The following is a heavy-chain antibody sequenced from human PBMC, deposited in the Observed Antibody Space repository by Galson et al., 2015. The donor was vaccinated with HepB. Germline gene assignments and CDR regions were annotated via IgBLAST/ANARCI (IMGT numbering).Heavy chain of an antibody. CDR2: IYYSGST. J-gene: IGHJ2*01. Sequence: ETLSLTCTVSGGSISSYYWSWIRQPPGKGLEWIGYIYYSGSTNYNPSLKSRVTISVDTSKNQFSLKLSSVTAADTAVYYCARHLYISMAAAGTWYFDLWGRGTLVTVSS. D-gene: IGHD6-13*01. V-gene: IGHV4-59*08. CDR1: GGSISSYY. CDR3: ARHLYISMAAAGTWYFDL.